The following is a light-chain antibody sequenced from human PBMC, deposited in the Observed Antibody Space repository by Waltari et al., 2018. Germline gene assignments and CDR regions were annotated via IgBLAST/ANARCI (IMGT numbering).Light chain of an antibody. Sequence: QSALTQPASVSGSPGQSITISCTGTSRSVGGYNYLSWYQQHPGNAPKVVIFDVSYRPSGVSNRFSASKSGNTASLTISGLQAEDEADYYCTSYTSSHGLVFGTGTKVTVL. CDR2: DVS. CDR3: TSYTSSHGLV. V-gene: IGLV2-14*03. J-gene: IGLJ1*01. CDR1: SRSVGGYNY.